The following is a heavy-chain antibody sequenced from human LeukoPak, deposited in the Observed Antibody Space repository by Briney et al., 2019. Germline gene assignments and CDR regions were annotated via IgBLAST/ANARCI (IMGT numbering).Heavy chain of an antibody. CDR3: ARGRKYTSGYRVTELGSGYSDY. CDR2: MRTSGNN. CDR1: DGSMSNYY. J-gene: IGHJ4*02. D-gene: IGHD5-18*01. Sequence: SETLSLTCTVSDGSMSNYYWSWIRQPAGKGLEWIGRMRTSGNNNYNPSLASRVSMSVDTSKRQLSLKLSSVTAADTAVYYCARGRKYTSGYRVTELGSGYSDYWGQGTLVTVSS. V-gene: IGHV4-4*07.